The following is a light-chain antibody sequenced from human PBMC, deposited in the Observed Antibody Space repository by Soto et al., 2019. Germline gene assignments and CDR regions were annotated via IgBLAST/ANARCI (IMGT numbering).Light chain of an antibody. CDR3: QQYYSTHRT. J-gene: IGKJ1*01. V-gene: IGKV4-1*01. CDR2: WAS. Sequence: DIVMTQSPDSLAVSLGERATINCKSSQSVLYSSNNKNYLAWYQQKPGQPPKLLIYWASTRESGVPDRFSGSGSGTDFTLTISSLQAEDVEVYYCQQYYSTHRTFGQGTKVDIK. CDR1: QSVLYSSNNKNY.